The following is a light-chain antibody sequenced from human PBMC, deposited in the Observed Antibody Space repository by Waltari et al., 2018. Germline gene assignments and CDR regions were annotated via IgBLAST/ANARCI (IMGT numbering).Light chain of an antibody. CDR3: MIWDSSAWV. CDR2: YRSDSDK. J-gene: IGLJ3*02. V-gene: IGLV5-45*03. CDR1: SGIDVGTYR. Sequence: QAVLTQPSSLSASPGASASLTCTLRSGIDVGTYRIYWYQPTPGSPPHYLLRYRSDSDKQQGSGVPSRFSGSKDASANAGILLISGLQSDDEADYYCMIWDSSAWVFGGGTKLTVL.